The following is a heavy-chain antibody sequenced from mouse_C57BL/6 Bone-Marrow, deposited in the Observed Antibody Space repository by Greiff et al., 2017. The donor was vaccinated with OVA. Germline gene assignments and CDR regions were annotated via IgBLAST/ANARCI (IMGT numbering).Heavy chain of an antibody. Sequence: EVKLQESVAELVRPGASVKLSCTASGFNIKNTYMHWVKQRPEQGLEWIGRIDPANGNTKYAPKFQGKATITADTSSNTAYLQLSSLTSEDTAIYYCASYYYGSSYVFAYWGQGTLVTVSA. J-gene: IGHJ3*01. D-gene: IGHD1-1*01. CDR1: GFNIKNTY. CDR3: ASYYYGSSYVFAY. V-gene: IGHV14-3*01. CDR2: IDPANGNT.